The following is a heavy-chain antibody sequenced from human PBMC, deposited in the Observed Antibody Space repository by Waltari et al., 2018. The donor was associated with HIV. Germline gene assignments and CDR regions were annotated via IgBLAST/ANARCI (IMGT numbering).Heavy chain of an antibody. CDR2: ITDDGSNK. J-gene: IGHJ4*02. CDR3: AKDGYTPTYFDY. D-gene: IGHD1-1*01. Sequence: QVQLVESGGDVVQPGGSLRLSCAASGFTFSSYGMHWVRQASGKGLEWMSFITDDGSNKYYADSVKGRFTISRDSSKNTLYLQMNGLRSEETAVYYCAKDGYTPTYFDYWGQGTLVTVSS. CDR1: GFTFSSYG. V-gene: IGHV3-30*02.